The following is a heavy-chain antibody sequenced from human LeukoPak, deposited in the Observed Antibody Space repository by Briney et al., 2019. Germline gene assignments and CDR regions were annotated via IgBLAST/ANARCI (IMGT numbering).Heavy chain of an antibody. D-gene: IGHD2-21*01. Sequence: GASVKVSCKASGYTFTCYYMHWVRQAPGQGLELMGWINPNSGGTNYAQKFQGRVTMTRDTSISTAYMELRRLRSDDTAGYYCARDYSMTPYYYYYYMDVWGRGTTVTVSS. CDR3: ARDYSMTPYYYYYYMDV. CDR1: GYTFTCYY. J-gene: IGHJ6*03. V-gene: IGHV1-2*02. CDR2: INPNSGGT.